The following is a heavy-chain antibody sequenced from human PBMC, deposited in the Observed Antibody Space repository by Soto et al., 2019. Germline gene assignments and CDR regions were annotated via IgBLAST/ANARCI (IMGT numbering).Heavy chain of an antibody. J-gene: IGHJ4*02. Sequence: PSQTLSLTCVISGDSVSINSAAWNLIRQSPSRGLEWLGRTYYRSKWYHDYAVSVKSRITINPDTSKNQFSLQLNSVTPEDTAVYYCARVRMVRGVFDYWGQGTLVTVSS. CDR3: ARVRMVRGVFDY. CDR2: TYYRSKWYH. V-gene: IGHV6-1*01. D-gene: IGHD3-10*01. CDR1: GDSVSINSAA.